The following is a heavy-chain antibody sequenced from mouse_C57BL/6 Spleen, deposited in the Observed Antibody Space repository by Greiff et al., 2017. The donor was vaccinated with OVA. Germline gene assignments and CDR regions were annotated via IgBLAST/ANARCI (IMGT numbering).Heavy chain of an antibody. D-gene: IGHD6-1*01. CDR3: ARWGPSGMDY. CDR2: INPSSGYT. CDR1: GYTFSSYT. Sequence: VQLQQSGAELARPGASVKMSCKASGYTFSSYTMHWVKQRPGQGLEWIGYINPSSGYTKYNQKFKDKATLTADKSSSTAYMQLSSLTSEDSAVYYCARWGPSGMDYWGQGTSVTVSS. J-gene: IGHJ4*01. V-gene: IGHV1-4*01.